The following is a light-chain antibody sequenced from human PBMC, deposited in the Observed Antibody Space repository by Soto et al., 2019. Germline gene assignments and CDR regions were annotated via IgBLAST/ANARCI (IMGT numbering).Light chain of an antibody. CDR1: QSVGSW. CDR3: QQHYNACKYT. V-gene: IGKV1-5*01. CDR2: DVS. Sequence: DIPMTQSPSTLSASVGDRVTITCRASQSVGSWLAWYQQKPGKAPKLLIYDVSSLQSGVPLRFSGSGSGTEFTLTISGLKPHHDETEYCQQHYNACKYTFGQGTKLEIK. J-gene: IGKJ2*01.